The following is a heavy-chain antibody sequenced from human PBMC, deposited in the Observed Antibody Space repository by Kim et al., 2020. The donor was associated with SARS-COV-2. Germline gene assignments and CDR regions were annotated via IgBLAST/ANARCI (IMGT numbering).Heavy chain of an antibody. Sequence: ASVKVSCKASGYTFTSYYMHWVRQAPGQGLEWMGIINPSGGSTSYAQKFQGRVTMTRDTSTSTVYMELSSLRSEDTAVYYCATQGAYCGGDCYQENPPDWFDPWGQGTLVTVSS. V-gene: IGHV1-46*01. CDR3: ATQGAYCGGDCYQENPPDWFDP. CDR2: INPSGGST. J-gene: IGHJ5*02. CDR1: GYTFTSYY. D-gene: IGHD2-21*02.